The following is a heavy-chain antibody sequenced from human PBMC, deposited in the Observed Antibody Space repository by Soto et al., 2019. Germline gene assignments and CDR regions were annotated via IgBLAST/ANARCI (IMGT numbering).Heavy chain of an antibody. D-gene: IGHD3-22*01. CDR2: IYYSGST. CDR1: GGSVSSGSYY. Sequence: SETLSLTCTVSGGSVSSGSYYWSWIRQPPGKGLEWIGYIYYSGSTNYNPSLKSRVTISVDTSKNQFSLKLSSVTAADTAVYYCARVGDSSGYYYVGAFDIWGQGTMVTV. V-gene: IGHV4-61*01. J-gene: IGHJ3*02. CDR3: ARVGDSSGYYYVGAFDI.